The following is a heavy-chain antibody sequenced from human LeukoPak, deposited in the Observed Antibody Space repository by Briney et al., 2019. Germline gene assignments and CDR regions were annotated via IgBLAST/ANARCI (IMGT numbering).Heavy chain of an antibody. J-gene: IGHJ3*02. CDR1: GGTFSRYG. V-gene: IGHV1-69*05. D-gene: IGHD1-20*01. CDR2: IIPIFGTT. CDR3: ARGALITGRIAFDI. Sequence: SVKVSCKASGGTFSRYGITWVRQAPGQGLEWMGRIIPIFGTTNYAQKFQGRVTITTDESTSTAYMELSSLRSEDTAVYYCARGALITGRIAFDIWGQGTMVTVSS.